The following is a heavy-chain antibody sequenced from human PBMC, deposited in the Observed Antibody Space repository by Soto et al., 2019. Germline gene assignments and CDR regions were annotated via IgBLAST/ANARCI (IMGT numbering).Heavy chain of an antibody. CDR1: GGSISSNCYY. D-gene: IGHD2-15*01. CDR2: IYYSGST. V-gene: IGHV4-39*01. Sequence: SETLSLTCAVSGGSISSNCYYWRWICQTPGKRLEWMGSIYYSGSTFYRPPLKSRQTISLVTSKTHFTLKLSSVTAADTAVYYFARHVKRYCSGGTCYYDCFGPWGQGTLVTVSS. CDR3: ARHVKRYCSGGTCYYDCFGP. J-gene: IGHJ5*02.